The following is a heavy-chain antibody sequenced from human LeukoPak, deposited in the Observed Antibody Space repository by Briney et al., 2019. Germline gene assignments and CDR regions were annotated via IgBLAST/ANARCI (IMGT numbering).Heavy chain of an antibody. CDR3: AGGASDYGDYVSPYHFDY. CDR2: IVGSGEST. Sequence: GGSLRLSCAASGFSFSNYAMSWVRQAPGKGLQWVSAIVGSGESTYYADSVKGRFTISRDNSKNTLYVQMNSLRVEDTAVYYCAGGASDYGDYVSPYHFDYWGQGTLVTVSS. J-gene: IGHJ4*02. D-gene: IGHD4-17*01. V-gene: IGHV3-23*01. CDR1: GFSFSNYA.